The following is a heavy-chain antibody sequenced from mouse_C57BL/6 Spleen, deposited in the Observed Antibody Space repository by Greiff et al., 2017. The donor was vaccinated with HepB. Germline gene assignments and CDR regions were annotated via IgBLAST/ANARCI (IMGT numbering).Heavy chain of an antibody. CDR2: IWTGGGT. CDR1: GFSLTSYA. D-gene: IGHD2-4*01. J-gene: IGHJ2*01. Sequence: QVQLKESGPGLVAPSQSLSITCTVSGFSLTSYAISWVRQPPGKGLEWLGVIWTGGGTNYNSALKSRLSISKDNSKSQVFLKMNSLQTDDKVRYYCARNPSTVITTWGYYFDYWGQGTTLTVSS. V-gene: IGHV2-9-1*01. CDR3: ARNPSTVITTWGYYFDY.